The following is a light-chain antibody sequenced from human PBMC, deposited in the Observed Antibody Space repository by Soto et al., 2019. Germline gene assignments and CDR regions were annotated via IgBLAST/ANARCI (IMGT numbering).Light chain of an antibody. J-gene: IGKJ1*01. Sequence: DIQMTQSPPTLSASVGDRVTITCRASQTIYNWLAWYQQKPGQAPKILIYKASSLESGVPSRFSGSGSGTDFTLTITNLQPEDFAMYFCQSYAYQWTVGQGTKVDIK. CDR2: KAS. V-gene: IGKV1-5*03. CDR1: QTIYNW. CDR3: QSYAYQWT.